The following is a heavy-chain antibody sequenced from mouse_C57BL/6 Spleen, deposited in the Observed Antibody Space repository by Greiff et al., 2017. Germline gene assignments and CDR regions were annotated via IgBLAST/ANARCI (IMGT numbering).Heavy chain of an antibody. J-gene: IGHJ4*01. CDR3: ARVADHIGPNYDHAMDY. CDR1: GYTFTDYN. Sequence: EVQLQQSGPELVKPGASVKIPCKASGYTFTDYNMDWVKQSHGKSLEWIGDINPNNGGTIYNQKFKGKATLTVDKSSSTAYMELRSLTSEDTAVYYCARVADHIGPNYDHAMDYWGQGTSVTVSS. V-gene: IGHV1-18*01. D-gene: IGHD2-4*01. CDR2: INPNNGGT.